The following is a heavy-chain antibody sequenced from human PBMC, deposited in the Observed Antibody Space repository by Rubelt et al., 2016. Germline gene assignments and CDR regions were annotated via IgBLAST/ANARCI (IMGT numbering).Heavy chain of an antibody. J-gene: IGHJ4*02. CDR3: ARFPRTSDNLALDY. Sequence: EWVSSISGSSSFIYYADSLKGRFTISRDNAKNSLYLQMNSLRAEDTAVYFCARFPRTSDNLALDYWGQGTLVTVSS. D-gene: IGHD2-2*01. V-gene: IGHV3-21*01. CDR2: ISGSSSFI.